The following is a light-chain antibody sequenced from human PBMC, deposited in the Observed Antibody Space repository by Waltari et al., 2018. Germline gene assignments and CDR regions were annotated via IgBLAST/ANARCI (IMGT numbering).Light chain of an antibody. J-gene: IGKJ1*01. V-gene: IGKV3-15*01. CDR3: QQFNDWPRT. CDR1: QSVSRN. Sequence: VMTQSPATLSVSPGESATLSCRASQSVSRNVVWYQQRPGRAPRPLIYAASTRATDTPARFSGSGSGTEFSLTISSLQSEDFAVYYCQQFNDWPRTFGQGTRVEIK. CDR2: AAS.